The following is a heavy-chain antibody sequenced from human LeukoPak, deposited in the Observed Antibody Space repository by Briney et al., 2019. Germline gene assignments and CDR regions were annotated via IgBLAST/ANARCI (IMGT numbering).Heavy chain of an antibody. CDR1: GYTFTGYY. CDR3: ARGRYSGSHSHFDY. J-gene: IGHJ4*02. D-gene: IGHD1-26*01. V-gene: IGHV1-2*02. Sequence: ASVKVSCKASGYTFTGYYMHWVRQAPGQGLEWMGWINPNSGGTNYAQKFQGRVTMTRDTSISTAYMELSRLRSDDTAVYYCARGRYSGSHSHFDYWGQGTLVTVSS. CDR2: INPNSGGT.